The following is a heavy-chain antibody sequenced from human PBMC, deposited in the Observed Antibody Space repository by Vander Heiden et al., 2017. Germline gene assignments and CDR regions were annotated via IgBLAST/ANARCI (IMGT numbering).Heavy chain of an antibody. V-gene: IGHV3-74*01. CDR1: GFTFSHYF. J-gene: IGHJ6*02. Sequence: EVQLVESGGGLVQPGGSRRLSCAASGFTFSHYFIHWVRQAPGKGLVWVSNINGDGSTTNYADSVKGRFTISRDNAKNTLYLQMNNLRAEDTAVYYCARGNYGMDVWGQGTMVTVS. CDR3: ARGNYGMDV. CDR2: INGDGSTT.